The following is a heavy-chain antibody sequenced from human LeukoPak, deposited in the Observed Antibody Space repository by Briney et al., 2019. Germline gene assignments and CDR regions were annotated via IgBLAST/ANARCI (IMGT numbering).Heavy chain of an antibody. CDR3: ARGTSEAPGVDY. J-gene: IGHJ4*02. D-gene: IGHD2-2*01. V-gene: IGHV3-74*01. CDR1: GFTFSTYW. Sequence: GGSLRLSCAASGFTFSTYWMHWVRQVPGKGLVWVSRINSDGRSTSYADSVKGRFTISRDNAKNMLYLQMSSLRAEDTAVYYCARGTSEAPGVDYWGQGTLVTVSS. CDR2: INSDGRST.